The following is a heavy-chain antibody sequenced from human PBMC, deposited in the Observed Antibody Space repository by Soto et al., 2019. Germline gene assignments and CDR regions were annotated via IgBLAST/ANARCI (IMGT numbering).Heavy chain of an antibody. V-gene: IGHV3-23*01. D-gene: IGHD3-22*01. CDR3: AKGSSGHYDSFDY. CDR1: GFTFNNYA. Sequence: GGSLRLSCAASGFTFNNYAMYWVRQPPGKGLMWVSAISGGRGDTYYADSVNGRFTISRDNSKNTVYLQMNSLRADDTAVYYCAKGSSGHYDSFDYWGQGTLVTVSS. J-gene: IGHJ4*02. CDR2: ISGGRGDT.